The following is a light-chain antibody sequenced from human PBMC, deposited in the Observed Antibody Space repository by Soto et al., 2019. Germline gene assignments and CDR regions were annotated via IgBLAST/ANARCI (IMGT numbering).Light chain of an antibody. V-gene: IGLV2-14*03. CDR1: SSDVGGYY. Sequence: QSALTQPASVSGSPGQSITISCTGTSSDVGGYYVSWYQHHPGKAPKLIIYDVTNRPSGVSNPFSGSKSGNTASLTISGLQPEDEADYYCSSYTTSNTRQIVFGTGTKLTVL. J-gene: IGLJ1*01. CDR2: DVT. CDR3: SSYTTSNTRQIV.